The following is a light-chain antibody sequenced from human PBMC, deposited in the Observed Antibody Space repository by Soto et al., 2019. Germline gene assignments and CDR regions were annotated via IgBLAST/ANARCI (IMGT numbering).Light chain of an antibody. CDR3: QQYNNWPLT. V-gene: IGKV3-15*01. J-gene: IGKJ4*01. CDR2: GPS. CDR1: QNIKSN. Sequence: DIVMTQSPATLSVSPGERATLSCRASQNIKSNLAWYQQKPGQAPRLLIYGPSSKATGIPARFSGSGSGTEFTLTISGLQSEDLAVYYCQQYNNWPLTFGGGTKLEIK.